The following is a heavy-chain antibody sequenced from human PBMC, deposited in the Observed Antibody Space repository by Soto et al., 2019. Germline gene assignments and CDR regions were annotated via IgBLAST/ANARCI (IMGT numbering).Heavy chain of an antibody. J-gene: IGHJ6*02. CDR1: GYTFTTYV. V-gene: IGHV1-3*01. D-gene: IGHD3-3*01. Sequence: GASVTVSCTASGYTFTTYVMHWLRQAHGQRLEWMGWINAGNDNTKYSQKFQGRVTITRDTSASTVYMELSSLSSEDTAVYYCARVGHYYYGMDVWGQGTTVTVSS. CDR2: INAGNDNT. CDR3: ARVGHYYYGMDV.